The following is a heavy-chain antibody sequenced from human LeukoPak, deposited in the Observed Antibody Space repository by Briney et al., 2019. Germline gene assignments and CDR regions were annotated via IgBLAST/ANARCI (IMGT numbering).Heavy chain of an antibody. V-gene: IGHV1-2*02. CDR1: GYTFTGYY. J-gene: IGHJ4*02. D-gene: IGHD6-13*01. CDR3: ARIGYSSSWYEAGDY. CDR2: INPNSGGT. Sequence: ASVKVSCKASGYTFTGYYMHWVRQAPGQGLEWMGWINPNSGGTNYAQKFQGRVTTTRDTSISTAYMELSRLRSDDTAVYYCARIGYSSSWYEAGDYWGQGTLVTVSS.